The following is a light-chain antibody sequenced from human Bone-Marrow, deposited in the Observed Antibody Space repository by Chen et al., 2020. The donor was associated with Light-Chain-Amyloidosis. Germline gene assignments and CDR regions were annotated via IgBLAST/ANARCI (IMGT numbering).Light chain of an antibody. CDR1: NIGSTS. V-gene: IGLV3-21*02. J-gene: IGLJ3*02. CDR2: DDS. CDR3: QVWDRSSDRPV. Sequence: SYVLTQPSSVSVAPGQTATIACGGNNIGSTSVDWYQQTPGQAPLLVVYDDSDRPSGIPERLSGSNSVKTATLTISRVEAGDEADYYCQVWDRSSDRPVFGGGTKLTVL.